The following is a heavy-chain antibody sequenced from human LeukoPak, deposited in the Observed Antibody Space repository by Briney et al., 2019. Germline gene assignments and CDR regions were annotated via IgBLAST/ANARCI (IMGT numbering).Heavy chain of an antibody. D-gene: IGHD6-13*01. CDR2: IYYSGST. Sequence: SETLSLTCTVSGGSISSSSYYWGWIRQPPVKGLERIGSIYYSGSTYYNPSLKSRVTISVDTSKNQFSLKLSSVTAADTAVYYCARSSSSWYWGYFDYWGQGTLVTVSS. CDR3: ARSSSSWYWGYFDY. CDR1: GGSISSSSYY. V-gene: IGHV4-39*01. J-gene: IGHJ4*02.